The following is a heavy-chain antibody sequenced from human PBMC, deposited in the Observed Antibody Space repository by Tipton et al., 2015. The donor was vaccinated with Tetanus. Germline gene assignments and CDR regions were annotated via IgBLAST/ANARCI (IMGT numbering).Heavy chain of an antibody. V-gene: IGHV3-53*01. CDR1: GFSVSNNY. Sequence: QLVQSGGGLIQPGGSLRLSCAASGFSVSNNYLSWVRQAPGKGLEWVSIIYSTSTTYYVDSVKGRFTISRDISKNMVYLQMNSLRAGDRAVYCCAGERAPPSSWYFDLWGRGTLVSVSS. CDR3: AGERAPPSSWYFDL. D-gene: IGHD3-10*01. J-gene: IGHJ2*01. CDR2: IYSTSTT.